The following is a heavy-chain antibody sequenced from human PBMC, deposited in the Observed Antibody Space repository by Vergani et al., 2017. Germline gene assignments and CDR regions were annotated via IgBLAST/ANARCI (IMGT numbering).Heavy chain of an antibody. CDR3: ARGGGGAAAGLLDY. V-gene: IGHV3-72*01. J-gene: IGHJ4*02. CDR1: GFTFSDHY. Sequence: EVQLVESGGGLVQPGGSLRLSCAASGFTFSDHYMDWVRQAPGKGLEWVGRTRNKANSYPTEYAASVKGRFTISRDDSKNSLYLQMNSLKTEDTAVYYCARGGGGAAAGLLDYWGQGTLVTVSS. D-gene: IGHD6-13*01. CDR2: TRNKANSYPT.